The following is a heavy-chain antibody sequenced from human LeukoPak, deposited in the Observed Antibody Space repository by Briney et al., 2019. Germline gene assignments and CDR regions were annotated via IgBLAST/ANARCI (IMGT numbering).Heavy chain of an antibody. V-gene: IGHV1-18*04. CDR1: GYTFTSYG. Sequence: GASVKVSCKASGYTFTSYGISWVRQAPGQGLEWMGWISAYNGNTNYAQKLQGRVTMTTDKSTSTAYMELRSLRSDDTAVYYCARDRAGTTGNWFDPWGQGTLVTVSS. D-gene: IGHD1-1*01. J-gene: IGHJ5*02. CDR2: ISAYNGNT. CDR3: ARDRAGTTGNWFDP.